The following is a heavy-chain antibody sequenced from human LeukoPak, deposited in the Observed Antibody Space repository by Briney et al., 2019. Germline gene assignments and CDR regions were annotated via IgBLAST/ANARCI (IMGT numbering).Heavy chain of an antibody. Sequence: SETLSLTCTVSGDSISSSSYCWDWIRQPPGKGLEWIGNIYNSANTHYNPSLKTRITMSVDTSKNQFSLKLSSVTAADTAVYYCARDIYCSGGSCPPYFDYWGQGTLVTVSS. CDR2: IYNSANT. CDR3: ARDIYCSGGSCPPYFDY. V-gene: IGHV4-39*07. D-gene: IGHD2-15*01. J-gene: IGHJ4*02. CDR1: GDSISSSSYC.